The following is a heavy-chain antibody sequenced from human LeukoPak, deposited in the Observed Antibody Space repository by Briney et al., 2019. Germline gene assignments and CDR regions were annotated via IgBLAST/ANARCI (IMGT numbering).Heavy chain of an antibody. V-gene: IGHV3-21*06. CDR1: GFTLSTYS. D-gene: IGHD6-13*01. J-gene: IGHJ4*02. Sequence: GGSLRLSCAASGFTLSTYSMNWVRQAPGKGLEWVSSISRNSRYIYYADSMRGRFTISRDNAKNSLYLQMNSLKPEDTAVYYCARVAEAAAFDSWGQGTLVTVSS. CDR2: ISRNSRYI. CDR3: ARVAEAAAFDS.